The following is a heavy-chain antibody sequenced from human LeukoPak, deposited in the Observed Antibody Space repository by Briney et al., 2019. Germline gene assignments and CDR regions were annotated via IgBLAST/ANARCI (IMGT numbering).Heavy chain of an antibody. J-gene: IGHJ4*02. D-gene: IGHD4-17*01. V-gene: IGHV3-11*03. CDR3: AKSSYGDYVGEAY. CDR1: GFTFSDYY. Sequence: GGSLRLSCAASGFTFSDYYMSWIRQAPGKGLEWVSYISSSSSYIYYADSVKGRFTISRDNSKNTLYLQMNSLRAEDTAVYYCAKSSYGDYVGEAYWGQGTLVTVSS. CDR2: ISSSSSYI.